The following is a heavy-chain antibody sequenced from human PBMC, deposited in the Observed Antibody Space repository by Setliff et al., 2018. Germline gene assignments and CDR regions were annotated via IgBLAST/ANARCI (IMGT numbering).Heavy chain of an antibody. CDR3: ARALGYCSRTSCYADAFDI. V-gene: IGHV4-61*02. J-gene: IGHJ3*02. CDR2: IYASGST. CDR1: GGSISSDSDY. D-gene: IGHD2-2*01. Sequence: PSETLSLTCTVSGGSISSDSDYWSWIRQSAGKGLEWIGRIYASGSTEYNPSLGSRVTISVDTSRNQFSLQLNYVTAADTAVYYCARALGYCSRTSCYADAFDIWGQGTMVTVSS.